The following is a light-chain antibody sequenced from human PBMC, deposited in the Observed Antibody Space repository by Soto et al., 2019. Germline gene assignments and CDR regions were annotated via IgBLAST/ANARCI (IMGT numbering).Light chain of an antibody. CDR2: EVS. CDR1: ISDVGGYNC. Sequence: VLTHPPSVPGPPGQSTTISCTATISDVGGYNCVSWYQEHPGKATKLMIYEVSNRPSGVSNRFYGSKSGKKASLTISGLQAEDVADYYCSSYTGSSTPYGFGAGTKVTV. J-gene: IGLJ1*01. V-gene: IGLV2-14*01. CDR3: SSYTGSSTPYG.